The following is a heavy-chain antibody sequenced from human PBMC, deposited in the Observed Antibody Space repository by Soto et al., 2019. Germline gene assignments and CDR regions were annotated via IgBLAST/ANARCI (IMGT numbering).Heavy chain of an antibody. CDR2: ISSSGSTI. Sequence: GGSLRLSCAASGFTFSSYEMNWVRQAPGKGLEWVSYISSSGSTIYYADSVKGRFTISRDNAKNSLYLQMNSLRAEDTAVYYCASFYSNDAFDIWGQGTMVTVSS. D-gene: IGHD6-13*01. CDR3: ASFYSNDAFDI. J-gene: IGHJ3*02. CDR1: GFTFSSYE. V-gene: IGHV3-48*03.